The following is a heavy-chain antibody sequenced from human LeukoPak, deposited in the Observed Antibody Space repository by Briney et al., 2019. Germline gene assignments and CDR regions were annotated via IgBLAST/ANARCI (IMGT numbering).Heavy chain of an antibody. CDR2: ISYSGST. D-gene: IGHD4-17*01. J-gene: IGHJ4*02. Sequence: SETLSLTCTVSGGSINNYYWSWIRQPPGKGLEWIGYISYSGSTNYNPSLKSRVTISVDSSKNQFSLKLSSVTAADTAVYYCARRRLGDYLDYWGQGTLVTVSS. CDR1: GGSINNYY. V-gene: IGHV4-59*08. CDR3: ARRRLGDYLDY.